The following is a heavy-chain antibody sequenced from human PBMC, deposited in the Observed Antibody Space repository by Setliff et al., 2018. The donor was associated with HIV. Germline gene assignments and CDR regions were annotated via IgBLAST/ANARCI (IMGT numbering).Heavy chain of an antibody. CDR1: GFIFSSYA. D-gene: IGHD2-15*01. V-gene: IGHV3-30*14. CDR2: ISYDGSKK. CDR3: ARDRTCSGGSCYGT. J-gene: IGHJ5*02. Sequence: GGSLRLSCAASGFIFSSYAMDWVRQALGKGLEWVAVISYDGSKKYYADSVKGRFTISRDNSKNTLYLQMNSLRAEDTAVYYCARDRTCSGGSCYGTWGQGTMVTVSS.